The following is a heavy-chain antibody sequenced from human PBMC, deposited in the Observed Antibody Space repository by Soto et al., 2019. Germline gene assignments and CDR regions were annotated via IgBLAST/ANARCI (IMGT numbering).Heavy chain of an antibody. Sequence: GGSLRRSCAASGFTFSSYGMHWVRQAPGKGLEWVAVIWYDGSNKYDADSVKGRFTTSRDSSKNTLYLQMNSLRPADRGVYYCVRAPPTVVTLWFHPWGQGSLVTGSS. J-gene: IGHJ5*02. D-gene: IGHD4-17*01. CDR2: IWYDGSNK. V-gene: IGHV3-33*01. CDR3: VRAPPTVVTLWFHP. CDR1: GFTFSSYG.